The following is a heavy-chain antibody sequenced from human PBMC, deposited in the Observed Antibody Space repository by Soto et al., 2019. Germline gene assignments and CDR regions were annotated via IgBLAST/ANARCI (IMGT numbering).Heavy chain of an antibody. V-gene: IGHV1-18*01. CDR2: ISGYNGNT. CDR1: GYTFTNYG. Sequence: QVQLVQSGAEVKKPGASVKVSCKASGYTFTNYGIIWVRQAPGQGLEWMGWISGYNGNTHYEQKLQGRLTMTTDTSTTTAYMELGSLRSEDTAMYYCASDPRYGGDWGQGTLVTVSS. CDR3: ASDPRYGGD. D-gene: IGHD1-1*01. J-gene: IGHJ4*02.